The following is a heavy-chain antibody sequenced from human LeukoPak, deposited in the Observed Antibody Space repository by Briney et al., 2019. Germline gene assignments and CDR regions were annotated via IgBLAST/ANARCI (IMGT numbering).Heavy chain of an antibody. CDR1: GGSISSYY. CDR3: ASGGKYYDFWSGYLPYYYYMDV. Sequence: SETLSLTCTVSGGSISSYYWSWIRQPPGKGLEWIGYIYTSGSTNYNPSLKSRVTIPVDTSKNQFSLKLSSVTAADTAVYYCASGGKYYDFWSGYLPYYYYMDVWGKGTTVTVSS. CDR2: IYTSGST. J-gene: IGHJ6*03. V-gene: IGHV4-4*09. D-gene: IGHD3-3*01.